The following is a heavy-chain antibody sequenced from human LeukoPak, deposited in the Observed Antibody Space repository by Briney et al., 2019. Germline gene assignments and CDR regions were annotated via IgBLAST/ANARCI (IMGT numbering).Heavy chain of an antibody. J-gene: IGHJ4*02. CDR2: MNPNSGNT. CDR3: ARGKYGGGSYFFNY. Sequence: ASVKVSCTASGYTFTSYDINWVRQATGQGLEWMGWMNPNSGNTGYAQKFQGSVTMTRNTSIHTAYMALGSLRSEDTAVYYCARGKYGGGSYFFNYWGQGTLVTVSS. D-gene: IGHD3-10*01. CDR1: GYTFTSYD. V-gene: IGHV1-8*01.